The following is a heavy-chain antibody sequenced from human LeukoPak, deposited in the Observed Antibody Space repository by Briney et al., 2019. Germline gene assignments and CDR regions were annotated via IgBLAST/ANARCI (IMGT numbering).Heavy chain of an antibody. CDR3: VMNFASGSYGPFDY. V-gene: IGHV5-51*01. J-gene: IGHJ4*02. Sequence: GESLKISCKGSGYSFTNYWIGWVRQMPGKGLEWMGIIYPGDSDTRYSPSFQGQVTISADKSITTAYLQWSSLKASDTAMYYCVMNFASGSYGPFDYWGQGTLVTVPS. CDR1: GYSFTNYW. CDR2: IYPGDSDT. D-gene: IGHD3-10*01.